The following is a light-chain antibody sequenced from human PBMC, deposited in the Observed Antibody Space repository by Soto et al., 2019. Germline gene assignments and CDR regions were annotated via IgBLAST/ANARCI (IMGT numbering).Light chain of an antibody. J-gene: IGKJ1*01. CDR1: QSVSSW. CDR3: QQRNSWPWT. CDR2: DAS. Sequence: DIVLTQSPSTLSLSLGDRVTISCRASQSVSSWLAWYQQKPGQAPRLLIYDASSIASGIPARFSGSGSGTEFTLTISSLEPEDFAVYYCQQRNSWPWTFGQGTKLEIK. V-gene: IGKV3-11*01.